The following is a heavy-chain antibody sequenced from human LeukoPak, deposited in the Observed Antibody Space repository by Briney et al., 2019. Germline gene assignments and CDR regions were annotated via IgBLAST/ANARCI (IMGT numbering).Heavy chain of an antibody. Sequence: ASVKVSCKASGYTFTRYYIHWVRQAPGRGLEWTGIVNPSGGSTSYAQNFQGRVTMTRDTSTRTVYMELTSLRSEDTAVYHCARDYNVGGPYYGMDVWGQGTTVTVSS. CDR3: ARDYNVGGPYYGMDV. V-gene: IGHV1-46*01. D-gene: IGHD1-1*01. CDR2: VNPSGGST. CDR1: GYTFTRYY. J-gene: IGHJ6*02.